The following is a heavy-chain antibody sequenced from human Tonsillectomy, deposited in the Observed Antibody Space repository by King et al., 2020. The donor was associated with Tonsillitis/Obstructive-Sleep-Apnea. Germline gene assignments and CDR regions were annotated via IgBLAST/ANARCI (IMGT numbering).Heavy chain of an antibody. D-gene: IGHD2/OR15-2a*01. J-gene: IGHJ3*02. CDR1: GGSITTYY. CDR3: AREPIYLSAFDI. CDR2: IYFTRST. V-gene: IGHV4-59*01. Sequence: VQLQESGPGLVKPSETLSLTCTVSGGSITTYYWNWIRQPPGKGLEWSGFIYFTRSTNYNPSLKSRGTISVDTSKNQFSLKMSSVTAADTAVYYCAREPIYLSAFDIWGHGTMVTVS.